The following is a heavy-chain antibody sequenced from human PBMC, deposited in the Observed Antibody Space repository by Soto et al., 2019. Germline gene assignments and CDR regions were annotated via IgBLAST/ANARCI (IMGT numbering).Heavy chain of an antibody. D-gene: IGHD4-17*01. Sequence: QVQLVESGGGLVQPGRCLRFSCVVSGITFNNYGMHWVRQAPGKGLEWVADIWYDGSGQRYAGSVQGRFTISRDNSKNTLYLQINSLRVEDTAVYYCAKDEVSRKYYGHSLDVWGQGTTVTVSS. V-gene: IGHV3-33*03. CDR1: GITFNNYG. CDR3: AKDEVSRKYYGHSLDV. J-gene: IGHJ6*02. CDR2: IWYDGSGQ.